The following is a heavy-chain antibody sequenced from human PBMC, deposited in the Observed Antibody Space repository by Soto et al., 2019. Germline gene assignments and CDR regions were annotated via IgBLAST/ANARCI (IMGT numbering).Heavy chain of an antibody. CDR3: ARVSGDYGSGEMDV. D-gene: IGHD3-10*01. CDR2: MYNTGST. Sequence: TSETLSLTCTVSGGSISGYYWSWIRQPPGKGLEWIGYMYNTGSTVYNPSLKSRVTISVDRSKNQFSLKLSSVTAADTAVYYCARVSGDYGSGEMDVWGQGTTVTVSS. J-gene: IGHJ6*02. V-gene: IGHV4-59*12. CDR1: GGSISGYY.